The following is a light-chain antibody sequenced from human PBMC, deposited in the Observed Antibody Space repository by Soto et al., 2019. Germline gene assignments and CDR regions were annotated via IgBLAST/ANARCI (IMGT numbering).Light chain of an antibody. CDR3: QKYNSYS. Sequence: DIHMTRSPSTLSVTIGDGVSVICRARQSISSWLAWYQQKPGKAPKLLIYDASSLESGVPSRFSGSGSGTEFTLTFSSLKPDDFATYYCQKYNSYSFGQGAKVDI. J-gene: IGKJ1*01. V-gene: IGKV1-5*02. CDR1: QSISSW. CDR2: DAS.